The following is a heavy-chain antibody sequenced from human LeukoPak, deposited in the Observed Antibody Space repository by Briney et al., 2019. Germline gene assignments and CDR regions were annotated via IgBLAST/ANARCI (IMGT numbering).Heavy chain of an antibody. Sequence: GGSLRLSCAASGFTFSSYAMSWVRQAPGKGLEWASAISGSGGSTYYADSVKGRFTISRDNSKNTLYLQMNSLRAEDTAVYYCAKSQAHYYYYYGMDVWGQGTTVTVSS. CDR3: AKSQAHYYYYYGMDV. CDR1: GFTFSSYA. V-gene: IGHV3-23*01. CDR2: ISGSGGST. J-gene: IGHJ6*02.